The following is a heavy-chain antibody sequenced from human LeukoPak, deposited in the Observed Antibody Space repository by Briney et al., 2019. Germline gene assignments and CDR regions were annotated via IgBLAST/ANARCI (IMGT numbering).Heavy chain of an antibody. V-gene: IGHV5-51*01. Sequence: GESLKISCKGSGYSFSNYWIGWVRQLPGKGLEWMGIIYPGDSETRNSPSFQGQVTFSVDKSINTAYLHWSSLTASDTAMYYCARRDMGGRGGDYAFDMWGQGTMVIVSS. CDR3: ARRDMGGRGGDYAFDM. CDR1: GYSFSNYW. J-gene: IGHJ3*02. CDR2: IYPGDSET. D-gene: IGHD2-21*01.